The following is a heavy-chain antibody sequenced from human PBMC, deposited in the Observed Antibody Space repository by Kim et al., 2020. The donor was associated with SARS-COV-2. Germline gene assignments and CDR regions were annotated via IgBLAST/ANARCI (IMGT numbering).Heavy chain of an antibody. Sequence: SETLSLTCTVSGGSISSYYWSWIRQPPGKGLEWIGYISYSGNTNYNPSLKSRVTISVDTSKNQFSLKLSSVTAADTAVYYCARVVFGRQDYYYYYYMDVWGKGTTVTVSS. V-gene: IGHV4-59*01. D-gene: IGHD2-15*01. J-gene: IGHJ6*03. CDR2: ISYSGNT. CDR1: GGSISSYY. CDR3: ARVVFGRQDYYYYYYMDV.